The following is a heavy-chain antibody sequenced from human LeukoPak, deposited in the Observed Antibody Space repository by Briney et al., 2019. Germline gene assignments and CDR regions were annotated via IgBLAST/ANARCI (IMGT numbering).Heavy chain of an antibody. CDR1: GGPLSRSSYY. J-gene: IGHJ2*01. D-gene: IGHD3-3*01. V-gene: IGHV4-39*01. CDR3: ARHGRASECLLYLSLERSNYWYFDL. Sequence: SETLSLTCTVSGGPLSRSSYYWGWIRQPPGKGVEWVGRIYYSGRTYYNPSLKSRLTISVDTYKNQFSLKLSAVTAAEPCVYCCARHGRASECLLYLSLERSNYWYFDLWGRGTLVTVSS. CDR2: IYYSGRT.